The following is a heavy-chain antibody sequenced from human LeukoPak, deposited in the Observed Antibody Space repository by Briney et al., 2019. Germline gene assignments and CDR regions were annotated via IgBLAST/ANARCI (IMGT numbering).Heavy chain of an antibody. J-gene: IGHJ6*02. Sequence: GGSLRLSCAASGXTFSNFGMHWVRQAPGQGLEWVAVISYDGSNKYYADSVKGRFTISGDNSKNTLYLQMNSLRAEDTAVYYCAKASVYVYYGMDVWGQGTTVTVSS. CDR2: ISYDGSNK. CDR3: AKASVYVYYGMDV. CDR1: GXTFSNFG. D-gene: IGHD3-16*02. V-gene: IGHV3-30*18.